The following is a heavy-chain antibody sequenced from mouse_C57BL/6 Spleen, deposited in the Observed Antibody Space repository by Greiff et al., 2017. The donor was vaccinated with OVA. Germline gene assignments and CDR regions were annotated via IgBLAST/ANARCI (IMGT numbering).Heavy chain of an antibody. CDR3: ASQLTGTSWFAY. Sequence: EVKVVESGGGLVKPGGSLKLSCAASGFTFSSYAMSWVRQTPEKRLEWVATISDGGSYTYYPDNVKGRFTISRDNAKNNLYLQMSHLKSEDTAMYYCASQLTGTSWFAYRGQGTLVTVSA. V-gene: IGHV5-4*03. CDR2: ISDGGSYT. J-gene: IGHJ3*01. D-gene: IGHD4-1*01. CDR1: GFTFSSYA.